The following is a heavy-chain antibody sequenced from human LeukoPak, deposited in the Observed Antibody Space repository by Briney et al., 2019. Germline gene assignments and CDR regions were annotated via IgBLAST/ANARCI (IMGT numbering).Heavy chain of an antibody. CDR2: ISYDGSNK. CDR1: GFTFSSYA. V-gene: IGHV3-30-3*01. CDR3: ARADIAAAGTPRTYFDY. D-gene: IGHD6-13*01. Sequence: PGRSLRLSCAASGFTFSSYAMHWVRQAPGKGLEWVAVISYDGSNKYYADSVKGRFTISRDNSKNVLYLQMNSLRAEDTAVYYCARADIAAAGTPRTYFDYWGQGTLVTVSS. J-gene: IGHJ4*02.